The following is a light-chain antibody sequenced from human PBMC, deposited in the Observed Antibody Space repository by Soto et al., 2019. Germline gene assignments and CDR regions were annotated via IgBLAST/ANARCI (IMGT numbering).Light chain of an antibody. V-gene: IGLV3-25*02. CDR3: QSADSTGTYVV. CDR1: ALPKQY. Sequence: SYELTQPPSVSVSPGQTVRITCSGDALPKQYAYWYYQKPGQAPVVGMYQDTERPSGIPERFSGSTSGTTVTLTISGVQAEDEADYCCQSADSTGTYVVFGGGTKLTVL. CDR2: QDT. J-gene: IGLJ2*01.